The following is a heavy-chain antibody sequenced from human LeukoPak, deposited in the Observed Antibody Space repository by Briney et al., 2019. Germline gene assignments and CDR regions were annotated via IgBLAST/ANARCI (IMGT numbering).Heavy chain of an antibody. CDR3: AKQFLWFGELSHFDY. J-gene: IGHJ4*02. CDR2: IRSDGNYK. Sequence: GGSLRLSCTASGFTFSSYGMHWVRQAPGKGLEWVAFIRSDGNYKYYADSVKGRFTISRDNSKNTLYVQMNSLRAEDTAVYYCAKQFLWFGELSHFDYWGQGTLVTVSS. V-gene: IGHV3-30*02. D-gene: IGHD3-10*01. CDR1: GFTFSSYG.